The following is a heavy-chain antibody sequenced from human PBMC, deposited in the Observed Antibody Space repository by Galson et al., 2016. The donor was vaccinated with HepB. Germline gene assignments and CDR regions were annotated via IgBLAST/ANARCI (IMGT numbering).Heavy chain of an antibody. CDR2: IWYDGSNK. CDR3: ARGRNTLTY. CDR1: GFTFSSFG. V-gene: IGHV3-33*01. Sequence: SLRLSCAASGFTFSSFGMHWVRQAPGKGLEWVAVIWYDGSNKYYEDSVKGRFTISRDNSKNKLYLQMNSLRAEDTAVYHCARGRNTLTYWGQGTLVTVSS. J-gene: IGHJ4*02.